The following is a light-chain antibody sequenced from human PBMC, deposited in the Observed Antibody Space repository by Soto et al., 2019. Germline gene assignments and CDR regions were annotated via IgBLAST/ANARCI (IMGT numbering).Light chain of an antibody. CDR2: GAS. J-gene: IGKJ1*01. Sequence: EIVMTQSPATLSVSPGERATLSCRASQSVSSNLALYQQKPGQAPRLLIYGASTRATGIPARLSGSGSGTEFTLTTSRLQSEDFAVYYCLQYNNWPWTFGQGTKVEIK. CDR1: QSVSSN. CDR3: LQYNNWPWT. V-gene: IGKV3-15*01.